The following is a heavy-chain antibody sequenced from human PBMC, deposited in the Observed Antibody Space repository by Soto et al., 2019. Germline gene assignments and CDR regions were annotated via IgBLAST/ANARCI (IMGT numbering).Heavy chain of an antibody. J-gene: IGHJ5*02. CDR2: IFYNGTT. Sequence: PSETLSLTCTVSGGSVSSGSYYWSWIRQPPGKGLEWIGYIFYNGTTNYNPSLKSRVTISVDTSKNQFSLKVSSVTAADTAVYYCARVDYDFWSGYYYDWFDPWGQGTLVTVSS. V-gene: IGHV4-61*01. D-gene: IGHD3-3*01. CDR3: ARVDYDFWSGYYYDWFDP. CDR1: GGSVSSGSYY.